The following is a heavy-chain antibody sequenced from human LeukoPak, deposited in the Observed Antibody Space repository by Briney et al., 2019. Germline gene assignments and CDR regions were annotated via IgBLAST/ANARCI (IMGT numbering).Heavy chain of an antibody. CDR2: IYDSGST. Sequence: NPSETLSLTCAVYGVSFSGYYWSWIRQPPGKGLEWIGSIYDSGSTYYNPSLKSRVTISVDTSKNQFSLKLNSVTAADTAVYYCARHYGPWGQGTLVTVSS. CDR1: GVSFSGYY. CDR3: ARHYGP. V-gene: IGHV4-34*01. J-gene: IGHJ5*02. D-gene: IGHD3-16*01.